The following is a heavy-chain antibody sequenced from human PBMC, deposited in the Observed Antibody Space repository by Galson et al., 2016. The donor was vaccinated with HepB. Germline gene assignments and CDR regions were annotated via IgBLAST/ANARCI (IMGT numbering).Heavy chain of an antibody. CDR2: INPSGGRT. CDR1: GYTFTSYC. J-gene: IGHJ6*02. V-gene: IGHV1-46*01. D-gene: IGHD4-11*01. Sequence: SVKVSCKASGYTFTSYCMYWVRQASGRGLEWMGIINPSGGRTSYPQKFQGRVTMTRDTSTSTVYMELSSLRSEDTAVYYCARAGLPPYYYYGMDVWGQGATVTVSS. CDR3: ARAGLPPYYYYGMDV.